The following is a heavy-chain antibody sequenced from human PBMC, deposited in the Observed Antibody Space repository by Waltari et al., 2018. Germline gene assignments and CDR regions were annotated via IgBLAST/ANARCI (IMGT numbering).Heavy chain of an antibody. CDR3: AKAIGSVYGDFLVVDP. Sequence: EVQLVESGGGLVQPGGSLRLSCAASGFTFSSYAMSWVRQAPGKGLEWVSGMSGSGGRKYYADSVKGRFTISRDNSKNTLYLQMNSLRAEDTAVYYCAKAIGSVYGDFLVVDPWGQGTLVTVSS. J-gene: IGHJ5*02. V-gene: IGHV3-23*04. CDR2: MSGSGGRK. D-gene: IGHD4-17*01. CDR1: GFTFSSYA.